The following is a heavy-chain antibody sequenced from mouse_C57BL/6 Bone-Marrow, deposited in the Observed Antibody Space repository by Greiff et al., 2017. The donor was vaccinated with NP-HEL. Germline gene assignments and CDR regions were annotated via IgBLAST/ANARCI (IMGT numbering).Heavy chain of an antibody. CDR2: IYPYNGGT. Sequence: VQLQQSGPVLVKPGASVKMSCKASGYTFTDYYMNWVKQSHGKSLEWIGVIYPYNGGTSYNQKFKGKATLTVDKSSSTAYMELNSLTSEDSAVYYCAAKPHYYGSSYNYWGQGTTLTVSS. D-gene: IGHD1-1*01. CDR3: AAKPHYYGSSYNY. V-gene: IGHV1-19*01. J-gene: IGHJ2*01. CDR1: GYTFTDYY.